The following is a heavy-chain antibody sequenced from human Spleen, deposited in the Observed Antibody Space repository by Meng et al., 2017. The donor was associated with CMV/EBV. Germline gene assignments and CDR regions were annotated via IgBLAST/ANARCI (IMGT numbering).Heavy chain of an antibody. CDR2: IKQDGSEK. CDR1: GVTFSGYW. D-gene: IGHD3-3*01. CDR3: ARGGLRFLEWLKYTMDV. J-gene: IGHJ6*02. V-gene: IGHV3-7*01. Sequence: GGSLRFSCAASGVTFSGYWMSWVRQAPGKGLEWVANIKQDGSEKYYVDSVKGRFTISRDNAKNSLYLQMNSLRAEDTAVYYCARGGLRFLEWLKYTMDVWGQGTTVTVSS.